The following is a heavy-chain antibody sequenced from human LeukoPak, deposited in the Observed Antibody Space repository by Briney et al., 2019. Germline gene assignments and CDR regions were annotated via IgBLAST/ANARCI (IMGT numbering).Heavy chain of an antibody. D-gene: IGHD3-16*02. CDR2: INHSGST. CDR1: GGSISNSNW. Sequence: SETLSLTCTVSGGSISNSNWWSWVRQPPGKGLEWIGEINHSGSTNYNPSLKSRVTISVDTSKNQFSLKLSSVTAADTAVYYCASTLPYVWGSYRYTGRPLVYWGQGTLVTVSS. CDR3: ASTLPYVWGSYRYTGRPLVY. V-gene: IGHV4-4*02. J-gene: IGHJ4*02.